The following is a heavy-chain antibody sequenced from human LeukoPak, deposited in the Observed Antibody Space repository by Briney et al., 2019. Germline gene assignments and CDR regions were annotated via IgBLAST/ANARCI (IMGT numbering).Heavy chain of an antibody. CDR1: GGSISSSSHS. V-gene: IGHV4-39*02. CDR2: IYYSGST. Sequence: SETLSLTCSVSGGSISSSSHSWGWIRQPPGKGLEWIGSIYYSGSTYYNPSLKSRITISVDTSKNHFSLKLTSVTAADTAVYYCARDPTYYYGSGSDYMDVWGKGTTVTISS. J-gene: IGHJ6*03. CDR3: ARDPTYYYGSGSDYMDV. D-gene: IGHD3-10*01.